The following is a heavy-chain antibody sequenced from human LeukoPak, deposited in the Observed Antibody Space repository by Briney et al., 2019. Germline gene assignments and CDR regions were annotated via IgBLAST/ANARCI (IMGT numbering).Heavy chain of an antibody. J-gene: IGHJ6*03. CDR3: ARDSIRFGELSLNHYYYYYMDV. Sequence: GASVKVSCKASGYTFTGYYMHWVRQAPGQGLEWMGWINPNSGGTNYAQKFQGRVTMTRDTSISTAYMELSRLRSDDTAVYYCARDSIRFGELSLNHYYYYYMDVWGKGTTVTVSS. CDR2: INPNSGGT. D-gene: IGHD3-10*01. V-gene: IGHV1-2*02. CDR1: GYTFTGYY.